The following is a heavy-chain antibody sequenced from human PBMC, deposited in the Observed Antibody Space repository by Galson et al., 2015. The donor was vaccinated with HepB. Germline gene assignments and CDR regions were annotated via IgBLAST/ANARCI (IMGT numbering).Heavy chain of an antibody. D-gene: IGHD6-13*01. CDR2: IYPGASDT. CDR1: GYNFTTYW. V-gene: IGHV5-51*01. CDR3: ARGLAVADWNYFDY. Sequence: QSGAEVKKPGESLKISCKGSGYNFTTYWIGWVRQMPGKGLEWTGIIYPGASDTRYSPSFQGQVTISADKSISTAYLQWSSLKASDTAIYYCARGLAVADWNYFDYWGQGTLVTVSS. J-gene: IGHJ4*02.